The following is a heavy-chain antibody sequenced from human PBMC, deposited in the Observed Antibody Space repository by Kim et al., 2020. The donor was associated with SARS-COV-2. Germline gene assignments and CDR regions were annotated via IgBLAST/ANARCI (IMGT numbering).Heavy chain of an antibody. CDR1: GYSFTSYW. V-gene: IGHV5-51*01. Sequence: GESLKISCKGSGYSFTSYWIGWVRQMPGKGLEWMGIIYPGDSDTRYSPSFQGQVTISADKSISTAYLQWSSLKASDTAMYYCARGVLLWFGEKPGGGMDVWGQGTTVTVSS. CDR2: IYPGDSDT. D-gene: IGHD3-10*01. J-gene: IGHJ6*02. CDR3: ARGVLLWFGEKPGGGMDV.